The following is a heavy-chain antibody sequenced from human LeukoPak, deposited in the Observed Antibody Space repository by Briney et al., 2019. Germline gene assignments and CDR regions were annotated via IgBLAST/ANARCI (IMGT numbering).Heavy chain of an antibody. J-gene: IGHJ4*02. CDR2: IIPIFGTA. CDR3: ARVGDYYDSSGYYDLAFDY. CDR1: GGTFSSYA. D-gene: IGHD3-22*01. Sequence: SVKVSCKASGGTFSSYAISWVRQAPGQGLEWMGGIIPIFGTANYAQKFQGRVTITADESTSTAYMELSSLRSEDTAVYYCARVGDYYDSSGYYDLAFDYWGQGTLVTVSS. V-gene: IGHV1-69*13.